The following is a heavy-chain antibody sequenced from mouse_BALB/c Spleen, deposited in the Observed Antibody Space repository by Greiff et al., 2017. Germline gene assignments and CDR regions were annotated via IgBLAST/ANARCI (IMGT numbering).Heavy chain of an antibody. CDR3: ARSEDYNAY. CDR2: INPGSGGT. CDR1: GYAFTNYL. J-gene: IGHJ3*01. D-gene: IGHD2-12*01. V-gene: IGHV1-54*01. Sequence: QVQLQQSGAELVRPGTSVKVSCKASGYAFTNYLIEWVKQRPGQGLEWIGVINPGSGGTNYNEKFKGKATLTADKSSSTAYMQLSSLTSDDSAVYFCARSEDYNAYWGQGTLVTVSA.